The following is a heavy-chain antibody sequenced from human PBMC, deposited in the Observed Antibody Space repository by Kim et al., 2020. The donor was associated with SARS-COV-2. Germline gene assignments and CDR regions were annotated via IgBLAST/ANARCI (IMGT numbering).Heavy chain of an antibody. CDR2: QK. CDR3: ARGTSSPGTDY. J-gene: IGHJ4*02. D-gene: IGHD6-13*01. Sequence: QKDYVDSVKRRFTISRDNVRNSVYLQMNSLRVEDTAVYYCARGTSSPGTDYWGQGTLVTVSP. V-gene: IGHV3-7*03.